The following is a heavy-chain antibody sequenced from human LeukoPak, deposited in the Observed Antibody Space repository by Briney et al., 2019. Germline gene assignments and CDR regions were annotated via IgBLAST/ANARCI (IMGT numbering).Heavy chain of an antibody. D-gene: IGHD3-22*01. CDR2: TYYSGST. CDR1: GGSISSGDYY. V-gene: IGHV4-30-4*01. Sequence: SETLSLTCTVSGGSISSGDYYWSRIRQPPGKGLEGFAYTYYSGSTYYNPTLKSRVTMSADTSKNQLSLKLSSVAAADTAWYYCARPYCYDSRIDPSGEGVLGTVSS. CDR3: ARPYCYDSRIDP. J-gene: IGHJ5*02.